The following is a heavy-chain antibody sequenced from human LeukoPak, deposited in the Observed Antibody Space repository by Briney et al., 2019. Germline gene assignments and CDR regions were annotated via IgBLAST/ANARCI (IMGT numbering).Heavy chain of an antibody. CDR1: GFTFSSYA. D-gene: IGHD1-7*01. CDR2: ISYDGSNK. V-gene: IGHV3-30-3*01. Sequence: GGSPRLSWAASGFTFSSYAMHWVREAPGKGLEWVAVISYDGSNKYYADFVKVRFTISRDNSRNTLYLQMHSLRAEATAVYYCARDVAGTTYYYYGMDVWGQGTTVTVSS. J-gene: IGHJ6*02. CDR3: ARDVAGTTYYYYGMDV.